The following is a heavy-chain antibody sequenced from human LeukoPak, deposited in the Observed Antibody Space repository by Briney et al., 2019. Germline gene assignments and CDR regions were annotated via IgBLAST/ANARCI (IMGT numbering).Heavy chain of an antibody. J-gene: IGHJ6*02. CDR1: GFTVSSNY. Sequence: TGGSLRLSCAASGFTVSSNYMSWVRQAPGKGLEWVSIIYSGGNTHYADSVKGRFTISRDNSKNTLYLQMNSLRAEDTAVYYCARGGGSPNIVVVPAAIIPWDVWGQGTTVTVSS. V-gene: IGHV3-53*01. CDR2: IYSGGNT. CDR3: ARGGGSPNIVVVPAAIIPWDV. D-gene: IGHD2-2*01.